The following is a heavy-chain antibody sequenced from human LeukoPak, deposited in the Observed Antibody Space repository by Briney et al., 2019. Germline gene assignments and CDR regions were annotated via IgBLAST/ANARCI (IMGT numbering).Heavy chain of an antibody. Sequence: GESLKISCKGSGHSFTSYWIGWVRQMPGKGLEWMGIIDPGDSDTRYSPSFQGQVTISADKSISTAYLQWSSLKASDTAMYYCARRRLAGTRRSHDAFDIWGQGTMVTVSS. CDR1: GHSFTSYW. J-gene: IGHJ3*02. D-gene: IGHD3-16*01. CDR2: IDPGDSDT. V-gene: IGHV5-51*01. CDR3: ARRRLAGTRRSHDAFDI.